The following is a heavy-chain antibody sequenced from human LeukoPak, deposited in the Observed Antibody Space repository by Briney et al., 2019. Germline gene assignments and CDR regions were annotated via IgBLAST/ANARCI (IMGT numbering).Heavy chain of an antibody. Sequence: GGSPRLSCAASGFTFSSYSMNWVRQAPGKGLEWVSYISSSSSTIYYADSVKGRFTISRDNAKNSLYLQMNSLRAEDTAVYYCAREGYQLLSRQYYFDYWGQGTLVTVSS. CDR3: AREGYQLLSRQYYFDY. CDR2: ISSSSSTI. V-gene: IGHV3-48*04. J-gene: IGHJ4*02. D-gene: IGHD2-2*01. CDR1: GFTFSSYS.